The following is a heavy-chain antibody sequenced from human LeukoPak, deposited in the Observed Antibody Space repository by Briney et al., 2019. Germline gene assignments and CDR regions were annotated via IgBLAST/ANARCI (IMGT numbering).Heavy chain of an antibody. CDR2: ISYDGSNK. Sequence: GRSLRLSCAASGFTFSSYGMHWVRQAPGKGLEWVAVISYDGSNKYYADSVKGRFTISRDNSKNTQYLQMNSLRAEDTAVYYCAKDLGHGPFDYWGQGTLVTVSS. CDR1: GFTFSSYG. D-gene: IGHD3-16*01. CDR3: AKDLGHGPFDY. J-gene: IGHJ4*02. V-gene: IGHV3-30*18.